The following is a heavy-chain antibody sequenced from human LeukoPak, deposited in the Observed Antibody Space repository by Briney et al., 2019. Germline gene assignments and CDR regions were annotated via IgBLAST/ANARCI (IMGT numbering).Heavy chain of an antibody. J-gene: IGHJ4*02. D-gene: IGHD2-2*01. Sequence: SETLSLTCTVSGGFISSYYWSWIRQPPGKGLEWIGYIYTSGSTNYNPSLKSRVTISVDTSKNQFSLKLSSVTAAGTAVYYCARYQLLWEYFDYWGQGTLVTVSS. CDR2: IYTSGST. V-gene: IGHV4-4*09. CDR3: ARYQLLWEYFDY. CDR1: GGFISSYY.